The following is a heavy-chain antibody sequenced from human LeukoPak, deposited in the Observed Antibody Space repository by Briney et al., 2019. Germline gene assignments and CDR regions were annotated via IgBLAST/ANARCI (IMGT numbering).Heavy chain of an antibody. J-gene: IGHJ4*02. CDR2: ISTDGSRT. V-gene: IGHV3-74*01. CDR1: GFTFSSYW. D-gene: IGHD2-2*01. CDR3: ARAGESYQLLSSYYFDY. Sequence: GGSLRLSCAASGFTFSSYWMHWVRQAPGKGLVWVSRISTDGSRTSYADSVKGRFTISRSNAKNTLYLQMNSLRAEDTAVYYCARAGESYQLLSSYYFDYWGQGTLVTVSS.